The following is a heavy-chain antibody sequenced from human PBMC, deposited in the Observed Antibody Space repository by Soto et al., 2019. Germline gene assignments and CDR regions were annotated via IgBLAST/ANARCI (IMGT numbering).Heavy chain of an antibody. V-gene: IGHV3-30*03. J-gene: IGHJ4*02. CDR3: ARDGYNYLAY. CDR2: ISYDGSNK. Sequence: VGSLRLSCAASGFTFSSYGMHWVRQAPGKGLEWVAVISYDGSNKYYADSVKGRFTISRDNSKNTLYLQMNSLRAEDTAVYYCARDGYNYLAYWGQGTLVTVSS. CDR1: GFTFSSYG. D-gene: IGHD5-12*01.